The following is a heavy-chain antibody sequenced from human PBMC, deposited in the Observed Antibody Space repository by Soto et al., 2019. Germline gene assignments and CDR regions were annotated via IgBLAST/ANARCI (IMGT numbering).Heavy chain of an antibody. D-gene: IGHD1-26*01. J-gene: IGHJ2*01. V-gene: IGHV3-23*01. CDR2: IHGDGDYS. CDR1: GFMFSCCA. Sequence: EVQLLDSGGGLVQPGGSLRLSCAASGFMFSCCAMSWVRQAPGKGLEWVSTIHGDGDYSHYTDSVEGRFTISRDNSRNTLYLQMNSLRRDDTAVYYCAKHRGGGSYTNWSFAVWGRGTLVTVSS. CDR3: AKHRGGGSYTNWSFAV.